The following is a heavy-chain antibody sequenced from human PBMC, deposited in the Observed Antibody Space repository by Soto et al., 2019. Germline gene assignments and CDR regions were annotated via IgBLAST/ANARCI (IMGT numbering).Heavy chain of an antibody. CDR1: GFTFSSYA. J-gene: IGHJ6*02. Sequence: LRLSCAASGFTFSSYAMSWVRQAPGKGLEWVSAISGSGGSTYYADSVKGRFTISRDNSKNTLYLQMNSLRAEDTAVYYCAKEQLGYCSSTRCRSYYYGMDVWGQGTTVTVSS. V-gene: IGHV3-23*01. CDR3: AKEQLGYCSSTRCRSYYYGMDV. D-gene: IGHD2-2*01. CDR2: ISGSGGST.